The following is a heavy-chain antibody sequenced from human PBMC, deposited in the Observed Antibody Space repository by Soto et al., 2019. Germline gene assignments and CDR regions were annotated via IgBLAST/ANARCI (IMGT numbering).Heavy chain of an antibody. D-gene: IGHD3-22*01. Sequence: PGESLKISCKGSGYSFSTYWIAWVRQMPGKGLEWMGIIYPGDSDTRYSPSFQGQVTISADKSISTAYLQWSSLKASDTAMYYCARQYYYDSSAYYYAFDVWGQGTMVTVSS. V-gene: IGHV5-51*01. CDR2: IYPGDSDT. CDR1: GYSFSTYW. CDR3: ARQYYYDSSAYYYAFDV. J-gene: IGHJ3*01.